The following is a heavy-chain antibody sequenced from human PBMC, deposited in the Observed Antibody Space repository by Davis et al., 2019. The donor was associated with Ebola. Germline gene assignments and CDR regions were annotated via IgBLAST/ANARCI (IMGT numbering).Heavy chain of an antibody. CDR1: GFTFSSYA. J-gene: IGHJ6*03. D-gene: IGHD3-3*01. Sequence: PGGSLRLSCAASGFTFSSYAMSWVRQAPGKGLEWVSAISGSGGSTYYADSVKGRFTISRDNSKNTLYLQMNSLRAEDTAVYYCARSPYYDFWSGPSYYYYMDVWGKGTTVTVSS. CDR2: ISGSGGST. V-gene: IGHV3-23*01. CDR3: ARSPYYDFWSGPSYYYYMDV.